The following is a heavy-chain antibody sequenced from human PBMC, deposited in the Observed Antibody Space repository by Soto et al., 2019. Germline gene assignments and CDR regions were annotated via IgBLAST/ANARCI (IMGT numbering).Heavy chain of an antibody. CDR3: AKEISRKYYYGSGSYYNGIDY. Sequence: EVQLVESGGGLVQPGRSLRLSCAASGFTFDDYAMHWVRQAPGKGLEWVSGISWNSGSIGYADSVKGRFTISRDNAKNSLYLQMNSLRAEDTALYYCAKEISRKYYYGSGSYYNGIDYRGQGTLVTVSS. CDR2: ISWNSGSI. J-gene: IGHJ4*02. CDR1: GFTFDDYA. V-gene: IGHV3-9*01. D-gene: IGHD3-10*01.